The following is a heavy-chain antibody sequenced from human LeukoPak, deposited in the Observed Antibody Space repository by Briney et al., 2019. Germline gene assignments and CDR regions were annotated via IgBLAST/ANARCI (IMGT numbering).Heavy chain of an antibody. CDR2: ISAYNGNT. D-gene: IGHD3-10*01. Sequence: ASVTVSCKASGYTFTSYGISWVRQAPGQGLEWMGWISAYNGNTNYAQKLQGRVTITTDTSTSTAYMELRSLRSDDTAVYYCARDLRVGLVRLFGSGRFDPWGQGTLVTVSS. CDR1: GYTFTSYG. V-gene: IGHV1-18*01. CDR3: ARDLRVGLVRLFGSGRFDP. J-gene: IGHJ5*02.